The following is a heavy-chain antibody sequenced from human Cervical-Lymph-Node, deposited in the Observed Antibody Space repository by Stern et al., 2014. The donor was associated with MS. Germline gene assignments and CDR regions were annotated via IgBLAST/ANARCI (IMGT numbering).Heavy chain of an antibody. Sequence: EVQLVQSGGGLVKPGGSLRLSCAASGFIFSKAWMTWVRQTPGKGLEWVGRSKPRTDGGTTNYSTPVQGRFTISRDDSKNTLFLHMNSLKTEDTAVYYCTTDEVANFAHWGQGILVTVSS. V-gene: IGHV3-15*01. CDR2: SKPRTDGGTT. CDR1: GFIFSKAW. J-gene: IGHJ5*02. CDR3: TTDEVANFAH.